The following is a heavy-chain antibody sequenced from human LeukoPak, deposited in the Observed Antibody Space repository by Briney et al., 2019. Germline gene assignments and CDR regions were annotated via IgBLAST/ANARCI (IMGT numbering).Heavy chain of an antibody. CDR1: GFTFSDYY. V-gene: IGHV3-11*04. D-gene: IGHD4-17*01. CDR2: ISTGGTTI. CDR3: ARDPYTVTLWGDFAY. J-gene: IGHJ4*02. Sequence: GGSLRLSCAASGFTFSDYYMSWIRQAPGKGLEWVSYISTGGTTIYYADSVKGRFTISRDNAKNSLYLQMNSLRAEDTAVYYCARDPYTVTLWGDFAYGGRGPLVTASS.